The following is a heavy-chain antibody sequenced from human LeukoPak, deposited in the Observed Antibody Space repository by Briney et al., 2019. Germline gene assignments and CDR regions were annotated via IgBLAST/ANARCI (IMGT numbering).Heavy chain of an antibody. CDR2: IYYSGST. CDR1: GGSISSYY. CDR3: ARDCGGDCPLDY. D-gene: IGHD2-21*02. V-gene: IGHV4-4*08. Sequence: SETLSLTCTVSGGSISSYYWSWIRQPPGKGLEWIGYIYYSGSTKYNPSLKGRVTISVDTSKNQFSLKLSSVTAADTAVYYCARDCGGDCPLDYWGQGTLVTVSS. J-gene: IGHJ4*02.